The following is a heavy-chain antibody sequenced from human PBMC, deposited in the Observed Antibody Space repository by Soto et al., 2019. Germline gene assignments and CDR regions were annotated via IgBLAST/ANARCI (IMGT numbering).Heavy chain of an antibody. CDR1: GYPFSNYH. CDR3: TRMSRSFDY. J-gene: IGHJ4*02. V-gene: IGHV1-46*03. Sequence: QVLLEQSGAEVRRPGASVKISCQASGYPFSNYHMHWVRQAPGQGLEWMGMIDPDNGRTKFAQSLQGRVTMTRDTSTNSVYMELRALKSEDTAIYFCTRMSRSFDYWGQGSHVTVS. CDR2: IDPDNGRT.